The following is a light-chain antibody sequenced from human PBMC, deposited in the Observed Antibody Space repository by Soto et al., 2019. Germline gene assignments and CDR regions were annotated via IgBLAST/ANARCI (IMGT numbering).Light chain of an antibody. V-gene: IGKV3-20*01. CDR1: QSVRSSY. CDR3: QQYGSSPT. Sequence: EIVLTQSPGTLSLSPGERATLSCRASQSVRSSYLAWYQRKPGQAPRLLIYGASSRATGIPDRFSGSGSGTDFTLTITRLEPEYFAVYYCQQYGSSPTFGQGTKVEI. J-gene: IGKJ1*01. CDR2: GAS.